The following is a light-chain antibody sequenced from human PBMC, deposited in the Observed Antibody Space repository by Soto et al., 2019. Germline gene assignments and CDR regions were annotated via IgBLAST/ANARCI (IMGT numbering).Light chain of an antibody. CDR1: SSDVGSYNL. Sequence: QSALTQPASVSGSPGQSITISCTGTSSDVGSYNLVSWYQQQPGKAPKLMIYEGSKRPSGVSNRFSGSKSGNTASLTISGLQAEDDADYYYCSYAGSSTPVVFGGGTKLTVL. CDR3: CSYAGSSTPVV. J-gene: IGLJ2*01. CDR2: EGS. V-gene: IGLV2-23*01.